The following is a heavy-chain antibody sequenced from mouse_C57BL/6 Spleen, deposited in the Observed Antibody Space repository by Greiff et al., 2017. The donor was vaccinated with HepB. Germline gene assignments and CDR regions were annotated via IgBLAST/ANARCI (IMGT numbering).Heavy chain of an antibody. CDR1: GYTFTDYN. CDR2: INPNNGGT. J-gene: IGHJ3*01. V-gene: IGHV1-18*01. CDR3: ARADSSGLGFAY. Sequence: VQLQQSGPELVKPGASVKIPCKASGYTFTDYNMAWVKQSRGRSLEWIGDINPNNGGTIYNQKFKGKATLTVDKSSSTAYMELRSLTSEDTAVYCCARADSSGLGFAYWGQGTLVTVSA. D-gene: IGHD3-2*02.